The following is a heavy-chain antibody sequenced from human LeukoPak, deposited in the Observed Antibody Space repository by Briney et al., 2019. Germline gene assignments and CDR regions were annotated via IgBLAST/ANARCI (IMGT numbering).Heavy chain of an antibody. D-gene: IGHD3-22*01. J-gene: IGHJ4*02. CDR3: ARGSYYYDNSGYFPPLDH. Sequence: SETLSLTCTVSGGSISSYYWSWIRQRPGRGLEWIGYIYFSGSTHYNPSLKSRVTMSVDTSRNQFSLQLTSVTAADTAVYYCARGSYYYDNSGYFPPLDHWGQGTLVTVSS. V-gene: IGHV4-59*06. CDR2: IYFSGST. CDR1: GGSISSYY.